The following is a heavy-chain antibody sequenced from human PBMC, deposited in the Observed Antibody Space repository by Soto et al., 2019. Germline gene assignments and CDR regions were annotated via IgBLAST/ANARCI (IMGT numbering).Heavy chain of an antibody. CDR1: GFTFSSYA. Sequence: EVQLLESGGGLVQPGGSLRLSCAASGFTFSSYAMSWVRQTPGKGLEWLSAISGSGDSTYYADSVKGRFTISRDNSKNTLYLQMNSLRAEDTAVYYCAKLRWGSDNWFDPWGQGTLVTVSS. D-gene: IGHD3-10*01. V-gene: IGHV3-23*01. J-gene: IGHJ5*02. CDR2: ISGSGDST. CDR3: AKLRWGSDNWFDP.